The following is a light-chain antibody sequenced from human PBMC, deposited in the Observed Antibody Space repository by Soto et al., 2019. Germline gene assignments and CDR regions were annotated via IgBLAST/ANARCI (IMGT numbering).Light chain of an antibody. J-gene: IGLJ1*01. CDR1: TSDVGTYNL. Sequence: QSALTQPASVSGSPGQSITITCTGTTSDVGTYNLVSWYQHHPGKAPKVRIFEGSKRPSGVSDRFSGSKSGNTASLTISGLLAEDEADYYCCSFAGRSPPNSVFGTGTKVTVL. CDR2: EGS. V-gene: IGLV2-23*01. CDR3: CSFAGRSPPNSV.